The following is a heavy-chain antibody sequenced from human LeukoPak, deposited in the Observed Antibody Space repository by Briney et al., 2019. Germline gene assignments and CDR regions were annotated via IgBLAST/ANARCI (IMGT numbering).Heavy chain of an antibody. CDR2: IYYSGST. D-gene: IGHD6-13*01. J-gene: IGHJ4*02. CDR1: GGSISSYY. Sequence: SETLSLTCTVSGGSISSYYWSWIRQPPGKGLEWIGCIYYSGSTNYNPSLKSRVTISVDTSKNQLSLKLSSVTAADTAVYYCAREGPSSYDYWGQGTLVTVSS. CDR3: AREGPSSYDY. V-gene: IGHV4-59*01.